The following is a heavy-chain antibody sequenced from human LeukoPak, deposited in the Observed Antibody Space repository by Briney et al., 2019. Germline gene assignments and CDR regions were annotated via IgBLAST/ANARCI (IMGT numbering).Heavy chain of an antibody. Sequence: PSETLSLTCTVSGDSFTSVTDYWAWIRRPPGKGLEWIGSIYYSGSTYYNPSLKSRVTISVDTSKNQFSLKLSSVTAADTAVYYCARAADVLTGYYYFDYWGQGTLVTVSS. CDR2: IYYSGST. J-gene: IGHJ4*02. D-gene: IGHD3-9*01. V-gene: IGHV4-39*07. CDR3: ARAADVLTGYYYFDY. CDR1: GDSFTSVTDY.